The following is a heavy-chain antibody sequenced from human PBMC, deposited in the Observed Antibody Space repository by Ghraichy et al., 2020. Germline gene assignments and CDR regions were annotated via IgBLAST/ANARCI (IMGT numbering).Heavy chain of an antibody. J-gene: IGHJ4*02. D-gene: IGHD2-15*01. CDR1: GFPFSDYY. CDR3: ARGWRWDLLGGHFDY. V-gene: IGHV3-11*04. CDR2: ISSSATVT. Sequence: GGSLRLSCAAFGFPFSDYYMSWIRQAPGKGLELVSYISSSATVTYYADSMKGRFTISRDNARNSLYLQMNSLSAEDTAVYYCARGWRWDLLGGHFDYWGQGTLVTVSS.